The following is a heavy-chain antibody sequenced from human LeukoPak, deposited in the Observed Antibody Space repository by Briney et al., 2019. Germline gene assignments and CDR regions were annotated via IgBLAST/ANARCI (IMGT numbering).Heavy chain of an antibody. CDR3: ARENRRELRTDAFDI. Sequence: GGSLRLSCAASGFTFSSYAMHWVRQAPGKGLEWVAVISYDGSNKYYADSVKGRFTISRDNAKNSLYLQMNSLRAEDTAVYYCARENRRELRTDAFDIWGQGTMVTVSS. J-gene: IGHJ3*02. CDR2: ISYDGSNK. CDR1: GFTFSSYA. D-gene: IGHD1-26*01. V-gene: IGHV3-30-3*01.